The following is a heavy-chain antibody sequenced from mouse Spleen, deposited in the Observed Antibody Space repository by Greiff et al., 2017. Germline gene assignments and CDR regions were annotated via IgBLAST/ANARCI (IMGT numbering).Heavy chain of an antibody. CDR3: ARTLFYRDVDY. CDR1: GYTFTDYY. V-gene: IGHV1-19*01. D-gene: IGHD2-3*01. J-gene: IGHJ4*01. CDR2: INPYNGGT. Sequence: EVQLQESGPVLVKPGASVKMSCKASGYTFTDYYMNWVKQSHGKSLEWIGVINPYNGGTSYNQKFKGKATLTVDKSSSTAYMELNSLTSEDSAVYYCARTLFYRDVDYWGQGTSVTVSS.